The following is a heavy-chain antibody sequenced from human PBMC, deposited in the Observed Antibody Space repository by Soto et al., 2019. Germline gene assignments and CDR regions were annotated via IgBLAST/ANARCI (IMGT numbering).Heavy chain of an antibody. D-gene: IGHD1-1*01. CDR1: GFTFSSYT. CDR3: ARVFWTGFDY. J-gene: IGHJ4*02. Sequence: EVQLVESGGGLVKPGGSLRLSCAASGFTFSSYTMNWVRQAPGKGLEWVSSISSTSSDIYYADPVKGRFTIYRDNAKNSMYLQMNSLRAEAPGVYYCARVFWTGFDYWGQGTLVTVSS. CDR2: ISSTSSDI. V-gene: IGHV3-21*02.